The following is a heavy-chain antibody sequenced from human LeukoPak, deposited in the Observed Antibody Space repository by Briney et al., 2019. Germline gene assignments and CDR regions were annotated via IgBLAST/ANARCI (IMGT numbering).Heavy chain of an antibody. J-gene: IGHJ3*02. D-gene: IGHD3/OR15-3a*01. CDR2: ISGDGGST. CDR1: GFTFDDYA. V-gene: IGHV3-43*02. CDR3: AKWTSDAFDI. Sequence: PGGSLRLSCAASGFTFDDYAMHWVRHAPGKGLEWVSLISGDGGSTYYADSVKGRSTISRDNSKNSLYLQMNSLRTEDTALYYCAKWTSDAFDIWGQGTMVTVSS.